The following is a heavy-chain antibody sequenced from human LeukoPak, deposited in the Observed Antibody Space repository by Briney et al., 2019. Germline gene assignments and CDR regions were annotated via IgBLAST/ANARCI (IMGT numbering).Heavy chain of an antibody. V-gene: IGHV3-9*01. Sequence: PGGSLRLSCAASGFTLRSYSMSWVRQAPGKGLEWVSGISWNSGSIGYADSVKGRFAISRDNAKNSLYLQMNSLRAEDTALYYCAKDIAVAGIGLDYWGQGTLVTVSS. J-gene: IGHJ4*02. CDR2: ISWNSGSI. CDR3: AKDIAVAGIGLDY. D-gene: IGHD6-19*01. CDR1: GFTLRSYS.